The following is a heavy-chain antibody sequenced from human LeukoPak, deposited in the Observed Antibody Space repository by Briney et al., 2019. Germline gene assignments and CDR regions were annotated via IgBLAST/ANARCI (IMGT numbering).Heavy chain of an antibody. J-gene: IGHJ4*02. CDR2: VSSSSSYI. Sequence: GGSLRLSCAASGFTFSSYSMNWVRQAPGKGLEWVSSVSSSSSYIYYADSVKGRFTISRDNAKNSLYLQMNSLRAEDTAVYYCAGELHYYYDSSGYSDYWGQGTLVTVSS. D-gene: IGHD3-22*01. CDR3: AGELHYYYDSSGYSDY. V-gene: IGHV3-21*01. CDR1: GFTFSSYS.